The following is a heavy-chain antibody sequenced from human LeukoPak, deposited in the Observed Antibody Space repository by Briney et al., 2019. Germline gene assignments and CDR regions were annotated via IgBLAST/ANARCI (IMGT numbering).Heavy chain of an antibody. CDR1: GYSISSYY. D-gene: IGHD3-10*01. Sequence: PSETLSLTCTVSGYSISSYYWSWIRQPPGKGLEWIGEINHSGSTNYNPSLKSRVTISVDTSKNQFSLKLSSVTAADTAVYYCARRYYYGSGSKSSDYWGQGTLVTVSS. J-gene: IGHJ4*02. CDR2: INHSGST. V-gene: IGHV4-34*01. CDR3: ARRYYYGSGSKSSDY.